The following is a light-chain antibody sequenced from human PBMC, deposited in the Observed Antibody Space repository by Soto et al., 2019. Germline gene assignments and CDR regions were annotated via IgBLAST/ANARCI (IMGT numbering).Light chain of an antibody. Sequence: MTQSPSSLSASVGDRVTITCRASQSIDSSLAWYQQKVGQSPRLLIYGASTRATGIPARFSGSGSGTEFTLTISSLQSEDFAVYYCQQYNNWPPITFGQGTRLEIK. CDR3: QQYNNWPPIT. CDR1: QSIDSS. CDR2: GAS. J-gene: IGKJ5*01. V-gene: IGKV3-15*01.